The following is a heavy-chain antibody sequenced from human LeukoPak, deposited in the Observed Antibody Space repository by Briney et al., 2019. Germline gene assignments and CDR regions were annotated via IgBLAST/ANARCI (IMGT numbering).Heavy chain of an antibody. V-gene: IGHV4-59*08. J-gene: IGHJ3*02. CDR3: VGVSGSYYDGVFEI. CDR2: IYDSLDYSGST. CDR1: GGSISRYY. D-gene: IGHD1-26*01. Sequence: SETLSLTCTVSGGSISRYYWNWIRQPPGKRLEWIGYIYDSLDYSGSTNYNPALKSRVSMSVDTSKSQFSLNLRSVTAADTAVYYCVGVSGSYYDGVFEIWGQGTMVSVSS.